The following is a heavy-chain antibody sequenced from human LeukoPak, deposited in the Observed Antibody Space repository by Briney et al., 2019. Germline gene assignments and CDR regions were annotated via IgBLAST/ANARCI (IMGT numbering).Heavy chain of an antibody. J-gene: IGHJ4*02. D-gene: IGHD2-2*01. Sequence: SQTLSLTCTVSGGSISSGGYYWSWIRQHPGKGLEWIGYIYYSGSTYYNPSLKSRVTISVGTSKNQFSLKLSSVTAADTAVYYCARHRVVVVPAPQYYFDYWGQGTLVTVSS. CDR3: ARHRVVVVPAPQYYFDY. V-gene: IGHV4-31*03. CDR2: IYYSGST. CDR1: GGSISSGGYY.